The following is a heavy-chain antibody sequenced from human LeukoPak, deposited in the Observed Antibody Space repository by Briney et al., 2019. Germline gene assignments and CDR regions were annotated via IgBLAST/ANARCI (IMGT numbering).Heavy chain of an antibody. CDR3: ARDANLRIQLWNRYFDY. CDR1: GFTFNTYG. V-gene: IGHV3-30*03. Sequence: GGSLRLSCAASGFTFNTYGMHWVRQAPGKGLEWVTVISYDGINKYYADSVKGRFTISRDNSKNTLYLQMGSLRAEDTAVYYCARDANLRIQLWNRYFDYWGQGTLVTVSS. CDR2: ISYDGINK. J-gene: IGHJ4*02. D-gene: IGHD5-18*01.